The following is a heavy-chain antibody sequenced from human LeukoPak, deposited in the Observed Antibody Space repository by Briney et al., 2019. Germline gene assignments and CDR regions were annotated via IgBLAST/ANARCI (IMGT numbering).Heavy chain of an antibody. D-gene: IGHD5-24*01. Sequence: PSETLSLTCTVSGGSISTSNYYWGWIRQPPGKGLEWIGNIFYSGSTYYGPSLRSRVTISLDTSRNQFSLKLNSVTAADTAVYYCARDSWRDGYLDYWGQGTLVTVSS. J-gene: IGHJ4*02. CDR1: GGSISTSNYY. CDR3: ARDSWRDGYLDY. CDR2: IFYSGST. V-gene: IGHV4-39*07.